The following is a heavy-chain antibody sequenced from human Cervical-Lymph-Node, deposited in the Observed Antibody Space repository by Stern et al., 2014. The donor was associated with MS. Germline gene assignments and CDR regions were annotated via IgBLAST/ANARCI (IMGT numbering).Heavy chain of an antibody. D-gene: IGHD6-13*01. CDR1: GGSISRYY. J-gene: IGHJ4*02. CDR3: ARSYSSSWYGGFDY. Sequence: QVQLQESGPGLVKPSETLSLTCTVSGGSISRYYWSWIRQPPGKGLEWIGYIYYNGSTNYNPSRKSRVTISADTSKNQFSLKLSSVTAADTAVYYCARSYSSSWYGGFDYWGQGTLVTVSS. V-gene: IGHV4-59*01. CDR2: IYYNGST.